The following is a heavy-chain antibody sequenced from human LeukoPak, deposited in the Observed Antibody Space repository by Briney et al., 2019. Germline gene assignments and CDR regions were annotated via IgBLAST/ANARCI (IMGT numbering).Heavy chain of an antibody. CDR1: GGSINSYY. D-gene: IGHD3-22*01. CDR2: IHYTGST. J-gene: IGHJ3*02. CDR3: ARGPYSYDSSGAFDI. V-gene: IGHV4-59*08. Sequence: SETLSLTCTVSGGSINSYYWSWIRQPPGKGLECIGYIHYTGSTNYNPSLKSRVTISVDTSKSQFSLKLSSVTAADTAVYFCARGPYSYDSSGAFDIWGQGTMVTVSS.